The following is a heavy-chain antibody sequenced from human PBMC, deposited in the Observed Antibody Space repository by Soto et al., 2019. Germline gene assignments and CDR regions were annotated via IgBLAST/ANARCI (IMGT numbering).Heavy chain of an antibody. J-gene: IGHJ5*02. CDR2: IYHSGST. Sequence: ASETLSLTCAVSGGSISSGGYSWSWIRQPPGKGLEWIGFIYHSGSTYYNPSLKSRVTISVDTSKNQFSLKLSSVTAADTAVYYCARERPDGSRLDPWGQGTLVTVSS. CDR1: GGSISSGGYS. CDR3: ARERPDGSRLDP. V-gene: IGHV4-30-2*05. D-gene: IGHD6-13*01.